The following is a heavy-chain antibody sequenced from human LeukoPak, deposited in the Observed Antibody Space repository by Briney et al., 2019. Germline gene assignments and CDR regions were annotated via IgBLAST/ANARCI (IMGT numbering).Heavy chain of an antibody. CDR3: ARLDRGINAAHFDY. J-gene: IGHJ4*02. V-gene: IGHV4-39*01. CDR1: GGSISSSSLY. D-gene: IGHD6-25*01. CDR2: ISYSGSP. Sequence: SETLSLTCTVSGGSISSSSLYWGWIRQPPGKGLEWIGVISYSGSPYYNPSLKSRVTISVDSSKNQFSLKLSSVTAADTAVYYCARLDRGINAAHFDYWGQGSLVIVSS.